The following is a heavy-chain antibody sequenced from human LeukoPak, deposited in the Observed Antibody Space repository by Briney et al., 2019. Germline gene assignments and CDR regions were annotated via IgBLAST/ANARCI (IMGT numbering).Heavy chain of an antibody. CDR2: IQYDGSIK. Sequence: GGSLRLSCAASRFSFSSYGMHWVRQAPGKGLEWVAFIQYDGSIKLYADSVKGRFTISRDNAKNSLYLQMNSLRAEDTAVYYCARDRTTVTQSLFYYYYYMDVWGKGTTVTISS. J-gene: IGHJ6*03. CDR1: RFSFSSYG. V-gene: IGHV3-30*02. CDR3: ARDRTTVTQSLFYYYYYMDV. D-gene: IGHD4-17*01.